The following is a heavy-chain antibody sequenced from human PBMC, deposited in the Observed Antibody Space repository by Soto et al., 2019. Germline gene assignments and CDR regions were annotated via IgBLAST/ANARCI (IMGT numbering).Heavy chain of an antibody. CDR2: IDFRGDK. J-gene: IGHJ4*02. Sequence: QVQLRESGPGLVRPSETLSLTCTASRASSSNPTDEDSWTWIRQPPGKGLEWIGSIDFRGDKNYGTSVAGRLVLSLDTAKKQFSRCLSSVTDEDKAVYYCARGMFYLAAWGQGSLVNVSS. CDR3: ARGMFYLAA. V-gene: IGHV4-30-4*01. D-gene: IGHD3-10*02. CDR1: RASSSNPTDEDS.